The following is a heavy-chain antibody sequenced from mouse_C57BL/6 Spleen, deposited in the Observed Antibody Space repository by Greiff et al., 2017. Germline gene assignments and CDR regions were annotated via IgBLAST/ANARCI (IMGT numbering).Heavy chain of an antibody. Sequence: EVKLEESGGGLVQPGGSMKLSCVASGFTFSNYWMNWVRQSPEKGLEWVAQIRLKSDNYATHYAESVKGRFTISRDDSKSSVYLQMNNLRAEDTGIYYCTGTTVVADYFDYWGQGTTLTVSS. D-gene: IGHD1-1*01. CDR1: GFTFSNYW. CDR3: TGTTVVADYFDY. V-gene: IGHV6-3*01. CDR2: IRLKSDNYAT. J-gene: IGHJ2*01.